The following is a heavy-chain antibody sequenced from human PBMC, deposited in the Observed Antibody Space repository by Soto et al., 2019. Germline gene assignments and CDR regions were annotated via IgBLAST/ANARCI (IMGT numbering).Heavy chain of an antibody. J-gene: IGHJ6*02. V-gene: IGHV4-4*07. Sequence: QVQLQESGPGLVKPSETLSLTCTVSGGSISSYYWSWIRQPAGKGLEWIGRIYTSGSTNYNPSLKSRITMSVDTSKKQFSLKLSSVTAADTAVYYCARDRGYSYGTHYYYYYGMDVWGQGTTVTVSS. CDR1: GGSISSYY. D-gene: IGHD5-18*01. CDR3: ARDRGYSYGTHYYYYYGMDV. CDR2: IYTSGST.